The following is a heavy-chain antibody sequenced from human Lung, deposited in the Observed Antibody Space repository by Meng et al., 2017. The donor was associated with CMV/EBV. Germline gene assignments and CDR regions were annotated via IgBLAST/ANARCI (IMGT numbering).Heavy chain of an antibody. CDR2: ITPTLGGA. D-gene: IGHD3-9*01. J-gene: IGHJ3*01. Sequence: SVXVSXKASGGTFRTIVISWVRQAPGQGLEWMGVITPTLGGANYEQRFQDRVTITSDKSTATTYMELRSLRSEDTALYYCAASILVAASALQGADVWCQGTMGTVSS. CDR1: GGTFRTIV. V-gene: IGHV1-69*10. CDR3: AASILVAASALQGADV.